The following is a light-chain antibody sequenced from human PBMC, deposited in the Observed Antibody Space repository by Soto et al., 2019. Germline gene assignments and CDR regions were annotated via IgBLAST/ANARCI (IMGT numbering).Light chain of an antibody. CDR3: QQYGYTPRT. V-gene: IGKV3-20*01. Sequence: EIVMTQSPATLSVSPGESATLSCRASQSVSSNLAWLQQKPGQAPRLLIYGASSRATGIPDSFSGSGYGTDFTLTISRLEPGDFAVYYCQQYGYTPRTFGQGTKVDI. CDR2: GAS. J-gene: IGKJ1*01. CDR1: QSVSSN.